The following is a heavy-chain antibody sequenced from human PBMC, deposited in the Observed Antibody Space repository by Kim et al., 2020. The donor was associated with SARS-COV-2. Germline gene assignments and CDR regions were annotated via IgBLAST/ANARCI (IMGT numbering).Heavy chain of an antibody. CDR3: ARHVLWHGSGRKDWFDP. CDR2: IYYSGST. Sequence: SETLSLTCTVSGGSISSSSYYWGWIRQPPGKGLEWIGSIYYSGSTYYNPSLKSRVTISVDTSKNQFSLKLSSVTAADTAVYYCARHVLWHGSGRKDWFDPWGQGTLVTVSS. V-gene: IGHV4-39*01. D-gene: IGHD3-10*01. CDR1: GGSISSSSYY. J-gene: IGHJ5*02.